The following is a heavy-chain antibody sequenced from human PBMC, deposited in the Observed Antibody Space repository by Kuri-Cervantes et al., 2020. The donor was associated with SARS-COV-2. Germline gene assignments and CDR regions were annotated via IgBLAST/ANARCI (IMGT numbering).Heavy chain of an antibody. V-gene: IGHV4-34*01. D-gene: IGHD2-2*01. J-gene: IGHJ4*02. CDR3: ARSTGIVVVPAAIWDYFDY. CDR1: GGSFSGYY. CDR2: IYHSGST. Sequence: SQTLSLTCAVYGGSFSGYYWSWIRQPPGKGLEWIGEIYHSGSTNYNPSLKSRVTISVDKSKNQFSLKLSSVTAADTAVYYCARSTGIVVVPAAIWDYFDYWGQGTLVTVSS.